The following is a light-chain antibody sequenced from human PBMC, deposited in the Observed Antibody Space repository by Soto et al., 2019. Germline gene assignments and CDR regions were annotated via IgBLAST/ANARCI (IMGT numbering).Light chain of an antibody. Sequence: QSALTQPASVSGSPGQSITISCTGSSGDVGHYSYVSWYQQHPGKAPKLIIYEVTNRPSGVSNRFSGSKSGNTASLIISGLQAEYEADYYCTSYTTGRIWVFGGGTQLTVL. J-gene: IGLJ3*02. CDR2: EVT. V-gene: IGLV2-14*01. CDR3: TSYTTGRIWV. CDR1: SGDVGHYSY.